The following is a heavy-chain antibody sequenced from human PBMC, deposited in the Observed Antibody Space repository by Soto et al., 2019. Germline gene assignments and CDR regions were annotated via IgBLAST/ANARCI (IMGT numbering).Heavy chain of an antibody. V-gene: IGHV1-2*04. D-gene: IGHD6-19*01. CDR1: GYTFTGYY. Sequence: ASVKVSCKASGYTFTGYYMHWVRQAPGQGLEWMGWINPNSGGTNYAQKFQGWVTMTRDTSISTAYMELSRLRSDDTAVYYCARDRRLYSSGWYGGYYYGMDVWGQGTTVTVSS. J-gene: IGHJ6*02. CDR2: INPNSGGT. CDR3: ARDRRLYSSGWYGGYYYGMDV.